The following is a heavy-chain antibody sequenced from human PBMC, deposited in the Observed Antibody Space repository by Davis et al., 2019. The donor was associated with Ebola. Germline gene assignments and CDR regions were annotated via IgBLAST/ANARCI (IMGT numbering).Heavy chain of an antibody. Sequence: HSQTLSLTCAISGDSVSLNSAGWNWIRQSPSRGLEWLGRPYYSSKWYNDYEVSVKSRITINPDTSKNQLSLHLNSLTPEDTAVYYCARGWLRGAFDIWGQGTMVTVSP. V-gene: IGHV6-1*01. CDR2: PYYSSKWYN. J-gene: IGHJ3*02. CDR3: ARGWLRGAFDI. D-gene: IGHD5-24*01. CDR1: GDSVSLNSAG.